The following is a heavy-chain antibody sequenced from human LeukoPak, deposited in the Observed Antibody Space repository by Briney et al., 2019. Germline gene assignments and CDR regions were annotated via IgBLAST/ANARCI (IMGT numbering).Heavy chain of an antibody. D-gene: IGHD2-2*01. V-gene: IGHV3-23*01. CDR2: ISGSGGST. Sequence: GGSLRLSCAASGFTFSSYAMSWVRQAPGKGLEWVSAISGSGGSTYYADPVKGRFTISRDNSKNTLYLQMNSLRAEDTAVYYCAKALSRQLLPFDYWGQGTLVTVSS. CDR3: AKALSRQLLPFDY. J-gene: IGHJ4*02. CDR1: GFTFSSYA.